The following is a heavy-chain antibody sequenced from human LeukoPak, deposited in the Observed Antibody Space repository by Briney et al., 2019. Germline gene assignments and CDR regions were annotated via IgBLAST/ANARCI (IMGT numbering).Heavy chain of an antibody. J-gene: IGHJ6*03. CDR3: ARDRGSGITMVRGVIRGYMDV. Sequence: GGSLRLSCAASGFTVSSNDMSWVRQAPGKGLEWVSVIYVGGSTYYSASVKGRFTISVDNSKNTLYLQMNSLRAEDTAVYYCARDRGSGITMVRGVIRGYMDVWGKGTTVTVSS. CDR1: GFTVSSND. V-gene: IGHV3-53*01. D-gene: IGHD3-10*01. CDR2: IYVGGST.